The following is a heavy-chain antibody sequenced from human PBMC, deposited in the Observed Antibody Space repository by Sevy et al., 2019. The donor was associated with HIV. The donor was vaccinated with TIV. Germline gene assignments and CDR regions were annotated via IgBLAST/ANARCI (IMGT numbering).Heavy chain of an antibody. J-gene: IGHJ2*01. CDR2: VT. CDR3: ARGVEGVVPSPIIGLGPRAKYWSFDL. D-gene: IGHD2-2*02. CDR1: GGSFSGFS. Sequence: SETLSLTCAVSGGSFSGFSWNWIRQPPGKGLEWMGEVTHYTRPFKSPATISLEPSKNQFSLKLHSVTAADTALYFCARGVEGVVPSPIIGLGPRAKYWSFDLWGRGTLVTVSS. V-gene: IGHV4-34*01.